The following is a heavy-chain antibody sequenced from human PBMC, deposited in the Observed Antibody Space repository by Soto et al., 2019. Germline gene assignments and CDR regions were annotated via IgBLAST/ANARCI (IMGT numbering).Heavy chain of an antibody. CDR3: ARDTASCSGGSCHDDAFDI. J-gene: IGHJ3*02. V-gene: IGHV1-18*01. D-gene: IGHD2-15*01. CDR1: GYTFTSYG. Sequence: QVQLVQSGAEVKKPGASVKVSCKASGYTFTSYGISWVRQAPGQGLEWMGWISAYNGNTNYAQKLQGRVTMTTDTSTSTAYMELRSLRSDDTAVYYCARDTASCSGGSCHDDAFDICGQGTMVTVSS. CDR2: ISAYNGNT.